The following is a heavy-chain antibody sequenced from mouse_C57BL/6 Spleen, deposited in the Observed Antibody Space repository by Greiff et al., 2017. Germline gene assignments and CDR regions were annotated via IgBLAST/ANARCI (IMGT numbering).Heavy chain of an antibody. J-gene: IGHJ3*01. D-gene: IGHD1-1*01. CDR3: ARDGGKDPFAY. V-gene: IGHV5-4*01. CDR2: ISDGGSYT. CDR1: GFTFSSYA. Sequence: EVQGVESGGGLVKPGGSLKLSCAASGFTFSSYAMSWVRQTPEKRLEWVATISDGGSYTYYPDNVKGRFTISRDNAKNNLYLQMSHLKSEDTAMYYCARDGGKDPFAYWGQGTLVTVSA.